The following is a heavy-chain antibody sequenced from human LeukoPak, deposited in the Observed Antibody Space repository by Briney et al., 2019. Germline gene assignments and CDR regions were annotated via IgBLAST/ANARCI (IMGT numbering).Heavy chain of an antibody. D-gene: IGHD3-10*02. CDR2: ISSKGTYI. CDR3: KEACSGTNCIYYFMDV. V-gene: IGHV3-21*06. CDR1: GFTFSRYA. J-gene: IGHJ6*03. Sequence: GGSLRLSCAASGFTFSRYAMNWVRQAPGKGLEWVSYISSKGTYINYADSVKGRFTISRDNAKSSVYLQMTSLRAEDTVVYYWKEACSGTNCIYYFMDVWGKGTTVTVSS.